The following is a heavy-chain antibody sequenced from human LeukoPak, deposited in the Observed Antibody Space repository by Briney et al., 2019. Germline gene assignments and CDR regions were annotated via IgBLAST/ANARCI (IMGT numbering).Heavy chain of an antibody. V-gene: IGHV4-4*07. D-gene: IGHD3-9*01. J-gene: IGHJ3*02. CDR2: IYTSGST. CDR1: GGSISSYY. Sequence: PSETLSLTCTVSGGSISSYYWSWIRQPAGKGLEWIGRIYTSGSTNYNPSLKSRVTMSVDTSKNQFSLKLSSVTAADTAVYYCAARRDPYYDILTGYFHDAFDIWGQGTMVTVSS. CDR3: AARRDPYYDILTGYFHDAFDI.